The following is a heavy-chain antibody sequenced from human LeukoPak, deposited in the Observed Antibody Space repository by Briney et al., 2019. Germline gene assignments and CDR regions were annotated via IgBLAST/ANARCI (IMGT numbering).Heavy chain of an antibody. CDR2: ISAYNGNT. CDR3: ARDRLYCSGGSCYSSWFDP. Sequence: ASVKVSCKASGYTFTSYGISWVRQAPGQGLEWMGWISAYNGNTNYAQKLQGRVTMTTDTSTSTAYTELRSLRSDDTAVYYCARDRLYCSGGSCYSSWFDPWGQGTLVTVSS. D-gene: IGHD2-15*01. V-gene: IGHV1-18*01. CDR1: GYTFTSYG. J-gene: IGHJ5*02.